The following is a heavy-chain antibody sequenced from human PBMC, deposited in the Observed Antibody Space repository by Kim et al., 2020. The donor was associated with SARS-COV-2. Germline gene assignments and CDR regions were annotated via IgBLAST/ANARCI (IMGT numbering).Heavy chain of an antibody. CDR3: ATPQLRLGELSYPLDY. D-gene: IGHD3-16*02. V-gene: IGHV1-24*01. CDR1: GYTLTELS. J-gene: IGHJ4*02. Sequence: ASVKVSCKVSGYTLTELSMHWVRQAPGKGLEWMGGFDPEDGETIYAQKFQGRVTMTEDTSTDTAYMELSSLRSEDTAVYYCATPQLRLGELSYPLDYWGQGTLVTVSS. CDR2: FDPEDGET.